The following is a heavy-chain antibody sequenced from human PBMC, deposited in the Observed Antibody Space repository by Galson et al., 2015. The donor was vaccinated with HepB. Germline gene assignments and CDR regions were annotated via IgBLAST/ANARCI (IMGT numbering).Heavy chain of an antibody. CDR1: GFTFSDYY. J-gene: IGHJ3*02. V-gene: IGHV3-11*03. CDR2: ISSSSSYT. Sequence: SLRLSCAASGFTFSDYYMSWIRQAPGKGLEWVSYISSSSSYTNYADSVKGRFTISRDNAKNSLYLQMNSLRAVDTAVYYCAKRAPVLLWFGELLDPGAFDIWGQGTMVTVSS. D-gene: IGHD3-10*01. CDR3: AKRAPVLLWFGELLDPGAFDI.